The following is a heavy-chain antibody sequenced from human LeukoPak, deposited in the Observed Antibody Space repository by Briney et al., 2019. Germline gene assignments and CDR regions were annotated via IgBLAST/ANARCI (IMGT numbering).Heavy chain of an antibody. CDR2: INHNSGGT. CDR1: GYTFTGYY. D-gene: IGHD3-22*01. V-gene: IGHV1-2*02. CDR3: ARACVGTYYYDSSGYYVFDY. Sequence: ASVKVSCKASGYTFTGYYMHWVRQAPGQGLEWMGWINHNSGGTNYAQKFQGRVTMTRDTSISTAYMELSRLRSDDTAVYYCARACVGTYYYDSSGYYVFDYWGQGTLVTVSS. J-gene: IGHJ4*02.